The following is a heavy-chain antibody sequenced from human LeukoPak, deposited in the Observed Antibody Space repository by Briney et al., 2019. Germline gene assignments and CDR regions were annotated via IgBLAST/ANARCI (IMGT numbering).Heavy chain of an antibody. CDR2: INHSGST. V-gene: IGHV4-34*01. CDR1: GGSFSGYY. Sequence: SETLSLTCAVYGGSFSGYYWSWIRQPPGKGLEWIGEINHSGSTNYNPSLKSRVTISVDTSKNQFSLKLSSVTAADTAVYYCARRGELYNWFDPWGQGTLVTVSS. J-gene: IGHJ5*02. D-gene: IGHD1-26*01. CDR3: ARRGELYNWFDP.